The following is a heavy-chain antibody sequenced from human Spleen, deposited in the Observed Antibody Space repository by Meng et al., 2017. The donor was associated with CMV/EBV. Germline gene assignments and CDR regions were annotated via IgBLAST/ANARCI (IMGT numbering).Heavy chain of an antibody. D-gene: IGHD3-9*01. V-gene: IGHV4-31*03. J-gene: IGHJ4*02. CDR1: GGSISSGGYY. Sequence: LRLSCTVSGGSISSGGYYWSWIRQHPGKGLEWIGYIYYSGSTYYNPSLKSRVTISVDTSKNQFSLKLSSVTAADTAVYYCARATLDSGGVGHWGQGTLVTVSS. CDR2: IYYSGST. CDR3: ARATLDSGGVGH.